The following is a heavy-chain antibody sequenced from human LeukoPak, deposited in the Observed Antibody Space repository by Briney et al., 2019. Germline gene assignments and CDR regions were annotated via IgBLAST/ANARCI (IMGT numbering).Heavy chain of an antibody. CDR3: ARDREYCTNGVCYMGFDY. D-gene: IGHD2-8*01. CDR1: GYSINSGYY. CDR2: IYHSGST. V-gene: IGHV4-38-2*02. J-gene: IGHJ4*02. Sequence: SETLSLTCTVSGYSINSGYYWGWIRQPPGKGLEWIGSIYHSGSTNYNPSLKSRVTISVDTSKNQFSLKLSSVTAADAAVYYCARDREYCTNGVCYMGFDYWGQGTLVTVSS.